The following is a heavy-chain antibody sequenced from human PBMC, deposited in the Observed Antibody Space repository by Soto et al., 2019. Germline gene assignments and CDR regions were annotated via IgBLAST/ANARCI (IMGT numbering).Heavy chain of an antibody. D-gene: IGHD2-15*01. V-gene: IGHV3-9*01. CDR2: ISWNSGSI. Sequence: GGSLRLSCAASGFTFDDYAMHWVRQAPGKGLEWVSGISWNSGSIGYADSVKGRFTISRDNAKNSLYLQMNSLRAEDTALYYCAKDRERYCGGGSCYGFNDGGQETLVPVP. CDR3: AKDRERYCGGGSCYGFND. CDR1: GFTFDDYA. J-gene: IGHJ4*02.